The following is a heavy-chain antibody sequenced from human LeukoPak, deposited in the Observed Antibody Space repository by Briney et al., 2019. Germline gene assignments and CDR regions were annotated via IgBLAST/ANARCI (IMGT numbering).Heavy chain of an antibody. D-gene: IGHD1-1*01. Sequence: ASVKVSCKASGYTFTTYAMNWVRQAPGQGLEWMGWINTSTGNPTYAQGFTGRFVFSLDTSVSTAYLQISSLKAEDTAVYYCARDVGMRQPLASDYWGQGTLVTVSS. CDR3: ARDVGMRQPLASDY. CDR1: GYTFTTYA. J-gene: IGHJ4*02. V-gene: IGHV7-4-1*02. CDR2: INTSTGNP.